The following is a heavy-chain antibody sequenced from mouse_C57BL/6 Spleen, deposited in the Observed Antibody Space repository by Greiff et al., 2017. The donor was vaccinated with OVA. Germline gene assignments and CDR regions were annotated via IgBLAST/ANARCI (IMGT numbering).Heavy chain of an antibody. CDR1: GYTFTSYW. D-gene: IGHD2-2*01. V-gene: IGHV1-69*01. Sequence: QVQLQQPGAELVMPGASVKLSCKASGYTFTSYWMHWVKQRPGQGLEWIGEIDPSDSYTNYNQKFKGKSTLTVDKSSSTAYMQLSSLTSEDSAVYYWASTMVTTNYAMDYWGQGTSVTVSS. CDR3: ASTMVTTNYAMDY. J-gene: IGHJ4*01. CDR2: IDPSDSYT.